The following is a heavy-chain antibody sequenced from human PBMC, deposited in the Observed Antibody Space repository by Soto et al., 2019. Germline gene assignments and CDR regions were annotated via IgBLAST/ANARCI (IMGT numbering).Heavy chain of an antibody. J-gene: IGHJ4*02. CDR3: ARLWGWSVDY. CDR1: GGSISSYY. V-gene: IGHV4-59*08. D-gene: IGHD3-16*01. CDR2: IYYSGST. Sequence: QVQLQESGPGLVKPSETLSLTCTVSGGSISSYYWRWIRQPPGKGLEWIGYIYYSGSTNYNPSLKSRVTISVDTSKNQFSLKLSSVTAADTAVYYCARLWGWSVDYLGQGTLVTVSS.